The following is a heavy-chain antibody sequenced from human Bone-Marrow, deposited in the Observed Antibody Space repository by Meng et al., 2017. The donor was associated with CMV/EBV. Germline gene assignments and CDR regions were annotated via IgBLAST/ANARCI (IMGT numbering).Heavy chain of an antibody. D-gene: IGHD3-22*01. CDR2: IYYSGST. Sequence: SETLSLTCTVSGGSISSSSYYWGWIRQPPGKGQEWIGSIYYSGSTYYNPSLKSRVTISVDTSKNQFSLKLSSVTAADTAVYYCARHAPMIVVVITLEWFDPWGQATLVAVSS. CDR1: GGSISSSSYY. J-gene: IGHJ5*02. V-gene: IGHV4-39*01. CDR3: ARHAPMIVVVITLEWFDP.